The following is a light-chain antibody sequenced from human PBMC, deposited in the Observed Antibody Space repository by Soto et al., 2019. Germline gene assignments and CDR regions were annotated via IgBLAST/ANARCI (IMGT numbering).Light chain of an antibody. V-gene: IGKV3-20*01. J-gene: IGKJ1*01. CDR3: QQSYSTPRT. CDR1: QSVSSNY. CDR2: GAS. Sequence: EIVLTQSPGTLSLSPGERATLSCRASQSVSSNYLAWYQQKPGQAPRLLIYGASTRATGIPARFSGSGSETEFTLTISSLQPEDFATYYCQQSYSTPRTFGQGTKVDIK.